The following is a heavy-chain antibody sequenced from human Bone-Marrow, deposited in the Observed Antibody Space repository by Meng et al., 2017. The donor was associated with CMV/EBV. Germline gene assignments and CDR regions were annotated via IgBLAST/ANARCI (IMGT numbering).Heavy chain of an antibody. V-gene: IGHV3-7*01. CDR1: GFTFSSYA. J-gene: IGHJ6*02. CDR2: IKQDGSEK. CDR3: ARDRTYYYDSSGYFDYGMDV. D-gene: IGHD3-22*01. Sequence: GESLKISCAASGFTFSSYAMHWVRQAPGKGLEWVANIKQDGSEKYYVDSVKGRFTISRDNAKNSLYLQMNSLRAEDTAVYYCARDRTYYYDSSGYFDYGMDVWGQGPTVTVSS.